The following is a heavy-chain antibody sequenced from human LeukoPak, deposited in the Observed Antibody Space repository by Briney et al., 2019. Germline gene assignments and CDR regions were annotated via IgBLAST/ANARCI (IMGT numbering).Heavy chain of an antibody. CDR1: GFTFSSYS. CDR2: ISSSSSTI. Sequence: GGSLRLSCAASGFTFSSYSMNWVRQAPGKGLEWVSYISSSSSTIYYTDSVKGRFTIPRDNAKNSLYLQMHSLRAEDTAVYYCARVNVVVPAAIRKFDYWGQGTLVTVSS. D-gene: IGHD2-2*02. V-gene: IGHV3-48*01. J-gene: IGHJ4*02. CDR3: ARVNVVVPAAIRKFDY.